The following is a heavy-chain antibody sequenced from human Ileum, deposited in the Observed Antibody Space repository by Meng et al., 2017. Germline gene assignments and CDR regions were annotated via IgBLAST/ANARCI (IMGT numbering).Heavy chain of an antibody. V-gene: IGHV2-5*01. CDR1: GFSLTTRGVG. Sequence: SGPTLVKPTQTLTLTCSFSGFSLTTRGVGVGWVRQPPGKALEWLSLIYWNDDKRYNPSLRSRITITKDTSKDQVVLTLANLDPVDTATYYCVHKPVAADSTYFDSWGQGTLVTVSS. J-gene: IGHJ4*02. D-gene: IGHD2/OR15-2a*01. CDR3: VHKPVAADSTYFDS. CDR2: IYWNDDK.